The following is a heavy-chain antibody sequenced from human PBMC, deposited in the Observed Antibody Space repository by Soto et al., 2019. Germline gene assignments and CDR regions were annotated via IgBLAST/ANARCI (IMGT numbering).Heavy chain of an antibody. Sequence: SVKVSCKASGFTFTSSAVQWVRQARGQRLEWIGWIVVGSGNTNYAQKFQERVTITRDMSTSTAYMELSSLRSEDTAVYYCAADSSFSDYYYYGMDVWGQGTTVTVSS. CDR2: IVVGSGNT. V-gene: IGHV1-58*01. CDR1: GFTFTSSA. J-gene: IGHJ6*02. CDR3: AADSSFSDYYYYGMDV.